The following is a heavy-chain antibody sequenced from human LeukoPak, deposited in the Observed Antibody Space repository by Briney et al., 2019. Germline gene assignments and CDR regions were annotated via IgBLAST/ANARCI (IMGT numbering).Heavy chain of an antibody. CDR2: IYSGGST. CDR1: GFTVSSNY. J-gene: IGHJ6*02. V-gene: IGHV3-66*01. CDR3: ARSTVTTVHGMDV. D-gene: IGHD4-17*01. Sequence: GGSLRLSCAASGFTVSSNYMSWVRQAPGKGLEWVSVIYSGGSTYYADSVKGRFTISRDNSKNTLYLQMNSLRAEDTAVYYCARSTVTTVHGMDVWGQGTTVTVSS.